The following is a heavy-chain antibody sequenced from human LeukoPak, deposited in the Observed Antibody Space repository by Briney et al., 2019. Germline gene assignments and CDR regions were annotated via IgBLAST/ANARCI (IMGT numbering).Heavy chain of an antibody. Sequence: SETLSLTCTVSGGSISSYYWSWIRQPPGKGLEWIGYIYYSGSTYYNPSLKSRVTMSVDRSKNQFSLTLTSVTAADTAVYYCARQVGRGTQIYYMDVWGKGTTVTVSS. CDR2: IYYSGST. V-gene: IGHV4-59*08. J-gene: IGHJ6*03. CDR3: ARQVGRGTQIYYMDV. D-gene: IGHD3-16*01. CDR1: GGSISSYY.